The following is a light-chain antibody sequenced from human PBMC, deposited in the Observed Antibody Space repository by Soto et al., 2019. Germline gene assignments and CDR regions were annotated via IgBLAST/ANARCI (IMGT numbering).Light chain of an antibody. CDR2: KAS. V-gene: IGKV1-5*03. CDR3: QQYYNTPQT. J-gene: IGKJ5*01. CDR1: QTISSW. Sequence: DIQMTQSPSSLSASVGDRVTITCRASQTISSWLAWYQQKPGKAPKLLIYKASSLESGVPSRFSGSGSGTEFTLTISSLQPDDFATYYCQQYYNTPQTFGQGTRLEIK.